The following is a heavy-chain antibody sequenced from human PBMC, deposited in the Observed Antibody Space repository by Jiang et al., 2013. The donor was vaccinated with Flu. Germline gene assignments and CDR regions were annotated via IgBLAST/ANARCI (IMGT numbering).Heavy chain of an antibody. D-gene: IGHD5-18*01. CDR3: ARETTGYSYGCMDV. J-gene: IGHJ6*03. CDR2: IIPIFGTS. V-gene: IGHV1-69*01. Sequence: SGAEVKKPGSSVKVSCKVSGDTFSSYAISWVRQAPGQGLEWMGGIIPIFGTSSYAQKFQGRVTIIAADESTSTAYMELSSLKSEDTAVYYCARETTGYSYGCMDV. CDR1: GDTFSSYA.